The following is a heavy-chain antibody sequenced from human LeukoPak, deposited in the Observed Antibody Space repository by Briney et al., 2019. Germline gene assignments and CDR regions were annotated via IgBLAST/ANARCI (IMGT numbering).Heavy chain of an antibody. J-gene: IGHJ4*02. CDR3: ARLQGVATLDY. CDR1: GFSFSSYA. CDR2: IWYDGSKK. Sequence: GRSLRLSCAASGFSFSSYAMQWVRQAPGKGPEWVALIWYDGSKKYYADSVKGRFTISRDNSGNTLYLQMNSLGVEDTAVYFCARLQGVATLDYGGQGTLVTVSA. D-gene: IGHD5-12*01. V-gene: IGHV3-33*01.